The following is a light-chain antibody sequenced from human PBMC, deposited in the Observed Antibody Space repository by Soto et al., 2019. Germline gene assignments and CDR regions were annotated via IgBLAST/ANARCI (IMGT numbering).Light chain of an antibody. CDR2: DTS. J-gene: IGKJ4*01. CDR3: QQYGSSPLT. V-gene: IGKV3-20*01. CDR1: QSVSGY. Sequence: EIVLTQSPGTLSLSVGERVTLSCRASQSVSGYLAWYQQTPGQAPRLLIYDTSNRATGTPDRFSGSGSGTDFTLTISRLEPEDFTVYYCQQYGSSPLTFGGGTKVDSK.